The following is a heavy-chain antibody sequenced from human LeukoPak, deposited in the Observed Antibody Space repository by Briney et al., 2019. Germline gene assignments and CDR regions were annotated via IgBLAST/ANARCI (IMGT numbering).Heavy chain of an antibody. D-gene: IGHD6-13*01. J-gene: IGHJ3*02. CDR1: GGSISSSSYY. CDR2: IYYSGST. CDR3: ARGLIAAAGNDAFDI. Sequence: SETLSLTCTVSGGSISSSSYYWGWIRQPPGKGLEWIGSIYYSGSTYYNPSLKSRVTISVDTSKNQFSLKLSSVTAADTAVYYCARGLIAAAGNDAFDIWGQGTMVTVSS. V-gene: IGHV4-39*07.